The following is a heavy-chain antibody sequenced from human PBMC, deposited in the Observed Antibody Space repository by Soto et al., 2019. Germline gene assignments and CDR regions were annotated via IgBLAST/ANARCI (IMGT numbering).Heavy chain of an antibody. CDR1: GGTFSNDV. J-gene: IGHJ4*02. CDR2: VIPILDVA. CDR3: ARETCSGGNCYCDY. Sequence: QVQLVQSGTEVKKPGSSVNVSCKASGGTFSNDVFTWVRQAPGQGLEWMGRVIPILDVANYAQKFRDRVTITADKSTSTAYMELNSLRSEATAVYYCARETCSGGNCYCDYWGQGTLVTVSS. D-gene: IGHD2-15*01. V-gene: IGHV1-69*04.